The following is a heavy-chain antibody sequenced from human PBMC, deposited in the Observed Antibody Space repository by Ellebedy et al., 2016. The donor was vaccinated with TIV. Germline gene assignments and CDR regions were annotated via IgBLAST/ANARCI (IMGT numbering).Heavy chain of an antibody. CDR2: TNEDGSTT. CDR1: GFTFRTYC. V-gene: IGHV3-74*01. Sequence: GGSLRLPXVASGFTFRTYCMHWVRQAPGKGLMWVSRTNEDGSTTNYADSVKGRFTISRDNAKNTLYLQMNSLTAEDTAIYYCVRDLCGFSDSWGQGTLVTVSS. D-gene: IGHD1-26*01. J-gene: IGHJ4*02. CDR3: VRDLCGFSDS.